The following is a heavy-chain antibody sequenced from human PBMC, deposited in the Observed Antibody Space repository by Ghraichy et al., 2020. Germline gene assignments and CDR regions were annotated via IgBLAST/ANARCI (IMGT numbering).Heavy chain of an antibody. D-gene: IGHD2-2*01. CDR2: IYTSGST. J-gene: IGHJ6*02. Sequence: SETLSLTCTVSGGSISSGSYYWSWIRQPAGKGLEWIGRIYTSGSTNYNPSLKSRVTISVDTSKNQFSLKLSSVTAADTAVYYCARDSPRGKYCSSTSCYYDYYYGMDVWGQGTTVTVSS. V-gene: IGHV4-61*02. CDR1: GGSISSGSYY. CDR3: ARDSPRGKYCSSTSCYYDYYYGMDV.